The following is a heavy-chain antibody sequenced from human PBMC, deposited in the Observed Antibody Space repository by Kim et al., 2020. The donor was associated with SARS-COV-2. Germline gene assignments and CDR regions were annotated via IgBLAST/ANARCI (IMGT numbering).Heavy chain of an antibody. J-gene: IGHJ5*02. CDR1: GFTFSSYA. D-gene: IGHD6-13*01. CDR2: ISGSGGST. CDR3: AKDQIAAAGTGWFAP. Sequence: GGSLRLSCAASGFTFSSYAMSWVRQAPGKGLEWVSAISGSGGSTYYADAVKGRFTISRDNSKNTLYLQMNILRAEATAVYYFAKDQIAAAGTGWFAPRGQGTLVTVSS. V-gene: IGHV3-23*01.